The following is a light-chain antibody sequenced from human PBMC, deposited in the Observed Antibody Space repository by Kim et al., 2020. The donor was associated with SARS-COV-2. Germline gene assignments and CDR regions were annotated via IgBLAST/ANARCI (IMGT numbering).Light chain of an antibody. V-gene: IGKV1-9*01. CDR2: AAS. J-gene: IGKJ5*01. CDR3: QQLNSYPLT. Sequence: ASVVDRVTITCRASQGISSSLVWFQQRPGKAPKLLIYAASTLQSGVPSRFSGSGSGTEFTLTISSLQPEDFATYYCQQLNSYPLTFGQGTRLEIK. CDR1: QGISSS.